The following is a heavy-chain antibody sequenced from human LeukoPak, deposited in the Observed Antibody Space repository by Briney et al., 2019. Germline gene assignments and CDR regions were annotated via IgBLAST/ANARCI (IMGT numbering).Heavy chain of an antibody. CDR3: ASLPTVNTFNC. V-gene: IGHV4-61*08. CDR1: GGSISSGGYY. CDR2: TYYSGSA. Sequence: SETLSLTCTVSGGSISSGGYYWSWIRQPPGEGLEWIGYTYYSGSANYNPSLKSRVTISVDTSKNQFSLRLSSVTTADTAVYYCASLPTVNTFNCWGQGTLVTVSS. J-gene: IGHJ4*02. D-gene: IGHD4-17*01.